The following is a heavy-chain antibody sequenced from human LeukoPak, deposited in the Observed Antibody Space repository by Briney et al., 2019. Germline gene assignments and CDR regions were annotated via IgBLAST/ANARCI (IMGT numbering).Heavy chain of an antibody. Sequence: GGSLRLSCAASGFTFDDYAMHWVRQAPGKGLEWVPGISWNSGSIGYADSVKGRFTISRDNAKNSLYLQMNSLRAEDTALYYCAKGAPRLYIAAAGYFDYWGRGTLVTVSS. D-gene: IGHD6-13*01. J-gene: IGHJ4*02. CDR1: GFTFDDYA. V-gene: IGHV3-9*01. CDR3: AKGAPRLYIAAAGYFDY. CDR2: ISWNSGSI.